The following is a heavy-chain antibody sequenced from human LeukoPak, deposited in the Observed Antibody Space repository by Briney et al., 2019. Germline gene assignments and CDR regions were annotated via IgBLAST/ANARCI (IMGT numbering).Heavy chain of an antibody. CDR1: GFTFSSYS. Sequence: GGSLRLSCAASGFTFSSYSMNWVRQAPGKGLEWVSAISGSGGSTYYADSVKGRFTISRDNSKNTLYLQMNSLRAEDTAVYYCANAYCSSTSCKEHAFDIWGQGTMVTVSS. V-gene: IGHV3-23*01. J-gene: IGHJ3*02. CDR2: ISGSGGST. D-gene: IGHD2-2*01. CDR3: ANAYCSSTSCKEHAFDI.